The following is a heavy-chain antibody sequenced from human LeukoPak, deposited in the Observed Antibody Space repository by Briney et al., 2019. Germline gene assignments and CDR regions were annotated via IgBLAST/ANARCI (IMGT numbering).Heavy chain of an antibody. V-gene: IGHV3-23*01. J-gene: IGHJ4*02. CDR2: ITDTGDAT. Sequence: GGSLRLSCAASGFTFRNFAMAWVRQAPGKRLEWVSSITDTGDATGYTESVKGRFTISRDNSKNTLYLQMNSLRAEDTAVYYCARGGAVTSTQSDYWGQGTLVTVSS. CDR1: GFTFRNFA. CDR3: ARGGAVTSTQSDY. D-gene: IGHD6-19*01.